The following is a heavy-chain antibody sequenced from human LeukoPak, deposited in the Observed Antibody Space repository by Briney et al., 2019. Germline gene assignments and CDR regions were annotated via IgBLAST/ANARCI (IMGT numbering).Heavy chain of an antibody. CDR2: IFPGDSDT. J-gene: IGHJ4*02. V-gene: IGHV5-51*01. D-gene: IGHD5-24*01. CDR1: GYIFTNYW. Sequence: GESLKISCKGSGYIFTNYWIGWVRQMPGKGLEWMGVIFPGDSDTRYSPSFEGQVTISADKSISTAYLQWSGLKASDTAMYYCARRANGYNSGVDYWGQGTLVTVSS. CDR3: ARRANGYNSGVDY.